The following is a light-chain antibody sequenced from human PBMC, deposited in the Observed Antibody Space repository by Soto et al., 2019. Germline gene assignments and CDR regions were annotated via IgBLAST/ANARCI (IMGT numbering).Light chain of an antibody. CDR2: KAS. Sequence: DIQMTQSPPSLSASVGDRVTITCRASQSISSWLAWYQQKPGKAPKLLIYKASTLESGVPSNFSGSGSGTEFTLTISSLQPEDFATYYCQQYNSYPCTFGQGTKVDIK. CDR3: QQYNSYPCT. J-gene: IGKJ1*01. V-gene: IGKV1-5*03. CDR1: QSISSW.